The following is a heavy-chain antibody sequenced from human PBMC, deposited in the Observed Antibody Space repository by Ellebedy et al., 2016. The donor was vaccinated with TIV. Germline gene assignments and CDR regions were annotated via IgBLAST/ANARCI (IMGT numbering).Heavy chain of an antibody. CDR1: GFTFSFYW. CDR3: ARHGNYYFDY. J-gene: IGHJ4*02. CDR2: IRQDGGDI. D-gene: IGHD1-7*01. Sequence: GGSLRLXCAASGFTFSFYWMGWVRQAPGKGLEWVANIRQDGGDIYYVDSVKGRFTVSRDNAKNSLYLQLNSLRAEDTAVYYCARHGNYYFDYWGQGTLVTVSS. V-gene: IGHV3-7*01.